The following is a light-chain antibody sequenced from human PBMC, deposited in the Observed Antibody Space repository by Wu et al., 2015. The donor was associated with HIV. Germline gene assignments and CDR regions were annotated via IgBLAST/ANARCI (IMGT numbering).Light chain of an antibody. V-gene: IGKV3-20*01. CDR2: GAS. J-gene: IGKJ2*01. CDR1: QSVSSNY. Sequence: EIVLTQSPDTLSLSPGERATLSCRASQSVSSNYLAWYQQKPGQAPRLLIYGASTRATGIPDRFSGSGSGTDFTLTISRLEPEDFAVYYCQQYGTSLLYTFGQGTKLEIK. CDR3: QQYGTSLLYT.